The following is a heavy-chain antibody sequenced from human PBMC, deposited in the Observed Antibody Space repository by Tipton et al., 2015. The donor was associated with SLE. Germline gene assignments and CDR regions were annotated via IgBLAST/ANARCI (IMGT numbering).Heavy chain of an antibody. V-gene: IGHV4-59*12. CDR3: AREARPYYYYYYMDV. Sequence: TLSLTCTVSGDSISSYYWGWVRQPPGKGLEWIGDLYYSGTTDYNPSLKSRVTISEDTSKNQFSLRLNSVTAADTAVYYCAREARPYYYYYYMDVWGKGTTVTVSS. CDR1: GDSISSYY. J-gene: IGHJ6*03. CDR2: LYYSGTT.